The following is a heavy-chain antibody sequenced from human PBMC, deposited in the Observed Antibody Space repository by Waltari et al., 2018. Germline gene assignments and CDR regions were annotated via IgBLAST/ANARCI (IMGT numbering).Heavy chain of an antibody. CDR2: IYSGGST. J-gene: IGHJ4*02. CDR1: GFTVSSND. CDR3: ARGQVVTLSY. D-gene: IGHD2-21*02. Sequence: EVQLVESVGGLVQPGGSLRLSCAASGFTVSSNDMNWVRQAPGKGLEWVSVIYSGGSTRYADSVKGRFTFSRDKLKNTLDLQMNSLRPEDTAVYYCARGQVVTLSYWGQGTLVTV. V-gene: IGHV3-66*02.